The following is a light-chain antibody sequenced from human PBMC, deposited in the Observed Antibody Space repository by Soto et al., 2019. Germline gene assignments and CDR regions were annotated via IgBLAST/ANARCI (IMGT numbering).Light chain of an antibody. CDR2: DVS. J-gene: IGLJ1*01. CDR1: SIDVGAYNA. CDR3: SSYTPSGTYV. V-gene: IGLV2-14*03. Sequence: ALTQPASVSGSPGQSIAISCTGTSIDVGAYNAVSWYQHHPGKAPKLMIYDVSNRPSGVSDRFSGCKSGNTASLTISGLRPEDEADYYCSSYTPSGTYVFGTGTKVTVL.